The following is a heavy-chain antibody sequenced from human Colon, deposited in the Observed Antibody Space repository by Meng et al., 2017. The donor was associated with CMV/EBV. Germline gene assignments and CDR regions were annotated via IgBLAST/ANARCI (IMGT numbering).Heavy chain of an antibody. CDR3: AREGGSQLPPGTFDI. CDR2: IYYSGST. D-gene: IGHD2-2*01. J-gene: IGHJ3*02. V-gene: IGHV4-39*07. Sequence: SETLSLTCTVSGGSISSSSYYWGWIRQPPGKGLEWIGSIYYSGSTYYNPSLKSRVTISVDTSQNQFSLSVSSVTAADTAVYYCAREGGSQLPPGTFDIWGQGTMVTVSS. CDR1: GGSISSSSYY.